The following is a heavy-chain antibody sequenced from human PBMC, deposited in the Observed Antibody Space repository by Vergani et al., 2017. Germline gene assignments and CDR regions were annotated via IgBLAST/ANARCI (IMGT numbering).Heavy chain of an antibody. J-gene: IGHJ6*02. V-gene: IGHV3-7*01. D-gene: IGHD6-13*01. CDR1: GFTFSSYW. Sequence: EVQLVESGGGLVQPGGSLRLSCAASGFTFSSYWMSWVRQAPGKGLEWVANIKQDGSEKYYVDSVKGRFTISRDNAKNSLYLQMNSLRAEDTAVYYCARDSMAAAGKYYYYYYGMDVWSQGTTVTVSS. CDR2: IKQDGSEK. CDR3: ARDSMAAAGKYYYYYYGMDV.